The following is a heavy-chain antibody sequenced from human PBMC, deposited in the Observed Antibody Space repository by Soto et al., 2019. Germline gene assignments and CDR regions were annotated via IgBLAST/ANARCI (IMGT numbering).Heavy chain of an antibody. J-gene: IGHJ1*01. CDR2: IYYAGTT. CDR3: ARLGAYYQAMDS. D-gene: IGHD3-22*01. V-gene: IGHV4-61*08. CDR1: GGSISSGGYY. Sequence: SETLSLTCTVSGGSISSGGYYWSWIRQPPGKGLEWIGYIYYAGTTTYNPSLQSRVSISLDTSKNEVSLKLTSVTAADTAVYFCARLGAYYQAMDSWGQGTLVTVSS.